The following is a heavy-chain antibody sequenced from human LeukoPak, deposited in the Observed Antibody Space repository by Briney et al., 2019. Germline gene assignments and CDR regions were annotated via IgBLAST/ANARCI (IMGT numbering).Heavy chain of an antibody. CDR3: ARDHWGRITTGGYFEY. J-gene: IGHJ4*02. Sequence: GGSLRLSCAASGFTCSSYTMHWVRQTPGKGLEWVAVISDDGHGKVQYYADTVRGRFTISKDSSGNTLYLQMNSLIVEDTAVYFYARDHWGRITTGGYFEYWGQGTLVTVSS. CDR1: GFTCSSYT. V-gene: IGHV3-30*04. D-gene: IGHD1-14*01. CDR2: ISDDGHGKVQ.